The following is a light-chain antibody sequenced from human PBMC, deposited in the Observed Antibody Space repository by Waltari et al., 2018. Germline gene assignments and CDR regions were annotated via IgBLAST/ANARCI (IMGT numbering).Light chain of an antibody. CDR2: LGS. Sequence: QGLLHSNGNNYVDWFLQRPGQSPQLLIYLGSNRASGVPDRFSCSGSRTDFTLKISRVEAEDVGVYYCMQSLQALWTFGQGIKVGIK. J-gene: IGKJ1*01. CDR1: QGLLHSNGNNY. V-gene: IGKV2-28*01. CDR3: MQSLQALWT.